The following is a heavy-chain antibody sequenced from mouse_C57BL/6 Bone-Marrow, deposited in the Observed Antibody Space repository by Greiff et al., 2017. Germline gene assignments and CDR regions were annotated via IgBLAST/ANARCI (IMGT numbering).Heavy chain of an antibody. J-gene: IGHJ4*01. CDR3: ARSTIVTLLPMDY. CDR1: GYTFTSYG. CDR2: IYIGNGYT. D-gene: IGHD2-5*01. Sequence: EVKLQESGAELVRPGSSVKMSCKTSGYTFTSYGINWVKQRPGQGLEWIGYIYIGNGYTEYNEKFKGKATLTSDTSSSTAYMQLSSLTSEESAIYFCARSTIVTLLPMDYWGQRTSVTVSS. V-gene: IGHV1-58*01.